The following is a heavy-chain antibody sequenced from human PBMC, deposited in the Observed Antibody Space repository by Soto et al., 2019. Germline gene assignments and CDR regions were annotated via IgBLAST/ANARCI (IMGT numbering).Heavy chain of an antibody. CDR2: ISAYNGNT. CDR3: AGVHYSGSYGDAFDI. V-gene: IGHV1-18*04. J-gene: IGHJ3*02. D-gene: IGHD1-26*01. CDR1: GYTFTSYG. Sequence: ASVKVSCKASGYTFTSYGISWVRQAPGQGLEWMGWISAYNGNTNYAQKLQGRVTMTTDTSTSTAYMELRSLRSDDTAVYYCAGVHYSGSYGDAFDIWGQGTMVTVSS.